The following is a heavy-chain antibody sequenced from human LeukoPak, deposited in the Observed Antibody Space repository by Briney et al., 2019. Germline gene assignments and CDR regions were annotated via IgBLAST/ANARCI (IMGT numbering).Heavy chain of an antibody. Sequence: GGSLRLSCAASGITFRNFGMHWVRQAPGMGLEWVAYILYDGSNKYYADSVKGRFTISRDNSKNTLSLQMNSLTGEDTAVYYCARDLVSAGTRYYDLWGRGTVVTVPS. CDR1: GITFRNFG. V-gene: IGHV3-30*02. CDR3: ARDLVSAGTRYYDL. CDR2: ILYDGSNK. J-gene: IGHJ2*01. D-gene: IGHD1-1*01.